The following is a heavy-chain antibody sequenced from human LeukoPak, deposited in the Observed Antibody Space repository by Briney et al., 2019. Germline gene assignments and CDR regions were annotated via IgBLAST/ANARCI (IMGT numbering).Heavy chain of an antibody. CDR2: IHYSGDT. Sequence: SETLSLTCSVSGASISSSYWTWIRQPPGKGLEWIGNIHYSGDTNHNPSLKSRVTISLDTSRNQFSLKLSSVTAADTAVYFCARRSSGTHFFDHWGQGTLVTVSS. D-gene: IGHD1-26*01. V-gene: IGHV4-59*08. CDR3: ARRSSGTHFFDH. CDR1: GASISSSY. J-gene: IGHJ4*02.